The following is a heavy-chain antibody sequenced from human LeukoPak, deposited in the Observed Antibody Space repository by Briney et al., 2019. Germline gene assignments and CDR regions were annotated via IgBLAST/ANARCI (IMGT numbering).Heavy chain of an antibody. V-gene: IGHV1-2*02. CDR2: INPNSGGA. CDR1: GYTFTGYY. CDR3: AREVRLNDAFDI. J-gene: IGHJ3*02. Sequence: VASVKVSCKASGYTFTGYYMHWVRQAPGQGLEWMGWINPNSGGANYAQKFQGRVTMTRDTSISTAYMELSRLRSDDTAVYYCAREVRLNDAFDIWGQGTMVTVSS. D-gene: IGHD2-21*02.